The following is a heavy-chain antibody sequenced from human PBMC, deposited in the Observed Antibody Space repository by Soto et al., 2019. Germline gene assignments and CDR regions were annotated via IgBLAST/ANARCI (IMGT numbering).Heavy chain of an antibody. CDR1: GFTFSSYG. J-gene: IGHJ3*02. CDR2: IWYDGSNK. Sequence: PGGSLRLSCAASGFTFSSYGMHWVRQAPGKGLEWVAVIWYDGSNKYYADSVKGRFTISRDNSKNTLYLQMNSLRAEDTAVYYCARSGNLEAYSSSPDAFDIWDQGTMVTVSS. CDR3: ARSGNLEAYSSSPDAFDI. D-gene: IGHD6-6*01. V-gene: IGHV3-33*01.